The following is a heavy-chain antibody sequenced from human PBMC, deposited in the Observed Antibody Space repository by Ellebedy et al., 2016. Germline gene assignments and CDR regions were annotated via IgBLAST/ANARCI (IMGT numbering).Heavy chain of an antibody. V-gene: IGHV3-23*01. Sequence: GGSLRLSCAASGFTFSSYAMTWVRQAPGKGLEWVSSLSGNSDYIYYADSVKGRFTISRDNSKNTLFLQMNSLRAEDTAGYYCAKGYKYGSGSHLIIDYWGQGTLVTVSS. CDR2: LSGNSDYI. J-gene: IGHJ4*02. D-gene: IGHD3-10*01. CDR3: AKGYKYGSGSHLIIDY. CDR1: GFTFSSYA.